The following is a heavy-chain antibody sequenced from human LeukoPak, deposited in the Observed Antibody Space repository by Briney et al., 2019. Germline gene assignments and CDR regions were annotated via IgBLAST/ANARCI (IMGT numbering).Heavy chain of an antibody. CDR1: GFTFSSYS. CDR3: ARRYDFWSGYYTDYFDY. CDR2: ISSSSSTI. D-gene: IGHD3-3*01. J-gene: IGHJ4*02. V-gene: IGHV3-48*01. Sequence: GGSLRLSCAASGFTFSSYSMNWVRQAPGKGLEWVSYISSSSSTIYYADSVKGRFTISRDNANNSLYLQMNSLRAEDTAVYYCARRYDFWSGYYTDYFDYWGQGTLVTVSS.